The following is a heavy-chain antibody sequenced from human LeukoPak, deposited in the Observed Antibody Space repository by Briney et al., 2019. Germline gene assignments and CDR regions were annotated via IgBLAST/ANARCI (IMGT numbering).Heavy chain of an antibody. Sequence: GGSLRLSCAASGFTFSSYAMSWVRQAPGRGLEWVSSIVGSGGGTYYAASVKGRFTISRDNSKNTLYLQMNSLRAEDTAVYYCARTTRYDSSGYYLHNWFDPWGQGTLVTVPS. CDR2: IVGSGGGT. CDR3: ARTTRYDSSGYYLHNWFDP. D-gene: IGHD3-22*01. J-gene: IGHJ5*02. V-gene: IGHV3-23*01. CDR1: GFTFSSYA.